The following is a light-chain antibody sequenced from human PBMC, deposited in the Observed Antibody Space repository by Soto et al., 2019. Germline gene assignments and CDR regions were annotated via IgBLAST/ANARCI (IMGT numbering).Light chain of an antibody. CDR2: GES. J-gene: IGKJ1*01. CDR1: QSVRSSY. Sequence: VLTQSPGTLSLSPGDSATLSCRASQSVRSSYLAWYQHKPGQAPSLLIYGESSRATGVPDRFSGSGSETDFNLTISRLEPEDFAVYYCQKYGTFPRTCGQGTKVDIK. CDR3: QKYGTFPRT. V-gene: IGKV3-20*01.